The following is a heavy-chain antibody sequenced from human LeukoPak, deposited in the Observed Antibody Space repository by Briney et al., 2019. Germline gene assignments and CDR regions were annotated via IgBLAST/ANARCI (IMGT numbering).Heavy chain of an antibody. J-gene: IGHJ5*02. Sequence: SETLSLTCTVPGGSISSYYWSWIRQPAGKGLEWIGRIYTSGSTNYNPSLKSRVTISVDTSKNQFSLKLASVTAADTAIYYCAKGAGGFSYYNWFDPWGQGTLVTVSS. D-gene: IGHD5-18*01. CDR1: GGSISSYY. CDR2: IYTSGST. CDR3: AKGAGGFSYYNWFDP. V-gene: IGHV4-4*07.